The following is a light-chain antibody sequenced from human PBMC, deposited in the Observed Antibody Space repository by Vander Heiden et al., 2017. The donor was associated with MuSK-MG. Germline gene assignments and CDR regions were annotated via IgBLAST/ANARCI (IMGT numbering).Light chain of an antibody. CDR2: DSS. CDR1: SSEVGGYNY. V-gene: IGLV2-14*01. J-gene: IGLJ2*01. Sequence: SALTQPDAVPGPPAPSITISCTGTSSEVGGYNYVSWYQQHPGKAAKLMIYDSSNRSSGVSNRFSGSKSGNTASLTISGLQAEDEADYYCSSDTSSSTVVFGGGTKLTVL. CDR3: SSDTSSSTVV.